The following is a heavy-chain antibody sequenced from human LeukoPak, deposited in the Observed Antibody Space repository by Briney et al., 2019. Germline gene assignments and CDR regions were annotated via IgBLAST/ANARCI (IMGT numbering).Heavy chain of an antibody. V-gene: IGHV4-4*07. Sequence: SETLSLTCTASGGSISSYYWSWIRQPAGKGLEWIGRIYTSGSTNYNPSLESRVTMSVDTSKNQFSLKLSSVTAADTAVYYCARDGIVVVPAATRPYYYYYYMDVWGKGTTVTVSS. CDR2: IYTSGST. CDR1: GGSISSYY. J-gene: IGHJ6*03. D-gene: IGHD2-2*01. CDR3: ARDGIVVVPAATRPYYYYYYMDV.